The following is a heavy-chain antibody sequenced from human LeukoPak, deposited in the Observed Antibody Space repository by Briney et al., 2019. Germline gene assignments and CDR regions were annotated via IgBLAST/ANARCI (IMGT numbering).Heavy chain of an antibody. CDR3: AGIVAGTFDI. CDR1: GGSISSYY. J-gene: IGHJ3*02. D-gene: IGHD3-22*01. V-gene: IGHV4-59*01. CDR2: IYYSGST. Sequence: SETLSLTCTVSGGSISSYYWSWIRQPPGKGLEWIGYIYYSGSTNDNPSLKSRVTISVDTSKNQFSLKLSSVTAADTAVYYCAGIVAGTFDIWGQGTMVTVSS.